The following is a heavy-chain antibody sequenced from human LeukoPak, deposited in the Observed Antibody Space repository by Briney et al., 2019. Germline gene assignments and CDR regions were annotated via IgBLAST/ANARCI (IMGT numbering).Heavy chain of an antibody. CDR1: GFSFSSYG. CDR3: AKGGVSDRGSWYGDYFDY. CDR2: LSADGSHK. D-gene: IGHD6-13*01. V-gene: IGHV3-30*18. Sequence: PGRSLRLSCEASGFSFSSYGMHWVRQAPGKGLEWVAVLSADGSHKQFADSVKDRFAISRDNSKKTLYLQMNGLRAEDTAVYYCAKGGVSDRGSWYGDYFDYWGQGTLVTVSS. J-gene: IGHJ4*02.